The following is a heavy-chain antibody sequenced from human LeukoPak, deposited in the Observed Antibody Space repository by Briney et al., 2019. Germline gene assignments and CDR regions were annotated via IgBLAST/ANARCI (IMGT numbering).Heavy chain of an antibody. V-gene: IGHV3-23*01. CDR2: ISGSGGST. J-gene: IGHJ5*02. Sequence: GGSLRLSCAASGYTFNSYAMSWVRQAPGKGLEWVSAISGSGGSTYYADSVKGRFTISRDNSKNTLYLQMNSLRAEDTAVYYCAKWYCSSTSCYNHWFDPWGQGTLVTVSS. CDR1: GYTFNSYA. CDR3: AKWYCSSTSCYNHWFDP. D-gene: IGHD2-2*02.